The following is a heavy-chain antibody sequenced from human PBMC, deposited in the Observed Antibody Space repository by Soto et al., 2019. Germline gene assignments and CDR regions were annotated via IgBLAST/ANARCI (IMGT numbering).Heavy chain of an antibody. D-gene: IGHD6-13*01. Sequence: GGSLRLSCAASGFTFSSYAMSWVRQAPGKGLEWVSAISGSGGSTYYADSVKGRFTISRDNSKNTLYLQMNSLRAEDTAVYYCAQSLQQLVRKYYYYYGMDVWGQGTTVTVSS. CDR2: ISGSGGST. CDR1: GFTFSSYA. CDR3: AQSLQQLVRKYYYYYGMDV. J-gene: IGHJ6*02. V-gene: IGHV3-23*01.